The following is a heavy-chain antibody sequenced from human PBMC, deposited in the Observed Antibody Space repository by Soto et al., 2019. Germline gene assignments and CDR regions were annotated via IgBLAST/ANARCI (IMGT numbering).Heavy chain of an antibody. J-gene: IGHJ4*02. CDR3: AIRLHSTGYYFDY. Sequence: GESLKISCKASGYSFTNYWIGWGRQMPGKGLEWMGIIYPGDSDTRYSPSFQGQVTISADKSISTAYLQWSSLEASDTAMFYCAIRLHSTGYYFDYWGQGTLVTVSS. V-gene: IGHV5-51*01. CDR2: IYPGDSDT. CDR1: GYSFTNYW. D-gene: IGHD6-19*01.